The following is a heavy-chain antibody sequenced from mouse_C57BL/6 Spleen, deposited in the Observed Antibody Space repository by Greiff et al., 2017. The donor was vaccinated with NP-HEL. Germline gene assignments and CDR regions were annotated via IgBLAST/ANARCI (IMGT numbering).Heavy chain of an antibody. Sequence: EVQLQQSGPELVKPGASVKISCKASGYSFTGYYMNWVKQSPEKSLEWIGEINPSTGGTTYNQKFKAKATLTVDKYSSTAYMQLKSLTSEDSAVYYCARWDPLYYAMDYWGQGTSVTVSS. CDR2: INPSTGGT. V-gene: IGHV1-42*01. D-gene: IGHD4-1*01. CDR1: GYSFTGYY. J-gene: IGHJ4*01. CDR3: ARWDPLYYAMDY.